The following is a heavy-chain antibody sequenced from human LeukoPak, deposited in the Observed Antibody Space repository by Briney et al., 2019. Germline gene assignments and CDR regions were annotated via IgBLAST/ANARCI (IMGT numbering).Heavy chain of an antibody. CDR3: ARLYYYDSSGYYYEEYYFDY. CDR1: GGSISSSIYY. Sequence: SETLSLTCTVSGGSISSSIYYWGWIRQSPGKGLEWIGSIYYSGSTYYNPSLKSRVTISVDTSKNQFSLELSSVTAADTAVYYCARLYYYDSSGYYYEEYYFDYWGQGTLVTVSS. J-gene: IGHJ4*02. V-gene: IGHV4-39*01. D-gene: IGHD3-22*01. CDR2: IYYSGST.